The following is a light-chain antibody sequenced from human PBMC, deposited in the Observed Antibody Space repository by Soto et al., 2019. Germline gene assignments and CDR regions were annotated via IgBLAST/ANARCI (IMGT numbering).Light chain of an antibody. J-gene: IGKJ1*01. CDR1: ESVSSN. V-gene: IGKV3-20*01. Sequence: EVVMTQSPATLAVTPGERSTVSCRASESVSSNLAWYQQNPGQAPRLLIYGSSVRATGVPDRVSGSGSGTGFTLTISRLEPEDFAVYYCQQYGSSPRTFGQGTKVDI. CDR2: GSS. CDR3: QQYGSSPRT.